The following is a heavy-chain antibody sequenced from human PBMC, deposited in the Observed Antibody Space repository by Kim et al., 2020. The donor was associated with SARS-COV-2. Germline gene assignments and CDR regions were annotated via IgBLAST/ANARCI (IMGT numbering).Heavy chain of an antibody. CDR3: VRESPYGDYYYY. J-gene: IGHJ4*02. D-gene: IGHD4-17*01. CDR2: T. V-gene: IGHV1-18*01. Sequence: TNYAQKPQGRVTMTTDTSTSTAYMELRSLRSDDTAVYYCVRESPYGDYYYYWGQGTLVTVSS.